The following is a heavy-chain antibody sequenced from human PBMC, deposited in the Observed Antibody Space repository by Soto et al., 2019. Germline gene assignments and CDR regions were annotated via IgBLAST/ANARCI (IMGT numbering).Heavy chain of an antibody. V-gene: IGHV1-2*04. J-gene: IGHJ5*02. CDR2: INPNSGGT. CDR3: AREVGGIVVVPAARNWFDP. D-gene: IGHD2-2*01. CDR1: GYTFTGYY. Sequence: ASVKVSCKASGYTFTGYYMHWVRQAPGQGLEWMGWINPNSGGTNYAQKFQGWVTMTRDTSISTAYIELSRLRSDDTAVYYCAREVGGIVVVPAARNWFDPWGQGTLVTVSS.